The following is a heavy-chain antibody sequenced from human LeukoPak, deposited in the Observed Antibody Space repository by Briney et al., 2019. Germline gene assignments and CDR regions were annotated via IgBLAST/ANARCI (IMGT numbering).Heavy chain of an antibody. D-gene: IGHD6-13*01. Sequence: SETLSLTCAVYGGSFSGYYWNWIRQPPGNGLEWIGEINHSGSTDYNPSLKSRVTISVDTSKNQFSLKLSSVTAADTAVYHCGYGSSSRPIAFDPWGQGTLVTVSS. CDR2: INHSGST. CDR1: GGSFSGYY. V-gene: IGHV4-34*01. J-gene: IGHJ5*02. CDR3: GYGSSSRPIAFDP.